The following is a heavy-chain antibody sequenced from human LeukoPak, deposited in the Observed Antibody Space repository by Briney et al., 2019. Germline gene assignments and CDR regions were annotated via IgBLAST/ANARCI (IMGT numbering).Heavy chain of an antibody. J-gene: IGHJ5*02. CDR3: ATYWIQLRHGFRIP. CDR2: ISSSSSYI. Sequence: GGSLRLSCAASGFTFSSYSMNWVRQAPGKGLEWVSSISSSSSYIYYADSVKGRFTISRDNAKNSLYLQMNSLRAEDTAVYYCATYWIQLRHGFRIPWGQGTLVTVSP. D-gene: IGHD5-18*01. CDR1: GFTFSSYS. V-gene: IGHV3-21*01.